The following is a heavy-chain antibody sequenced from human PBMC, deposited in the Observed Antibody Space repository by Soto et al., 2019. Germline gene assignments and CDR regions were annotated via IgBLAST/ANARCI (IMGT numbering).Heavy chain of an antibody. CDR3: ARGNIAARRLY. J-gene: IGHJ4*02. D-gene: IGHD6-6*01. Sequence: SETLSLTCAVYGGSFSGYYWSGIRQPPGKGLEWIGEINHSGSTNYNPSLKSRVTISVDTSKNQFSLKLSSVTAADTAVYYCARGNIAARRLYWGQGTLVTVSS. CDR2: INHSGST. CDR1: GGSFSGYY. V-gene: IGHV4-34*01.